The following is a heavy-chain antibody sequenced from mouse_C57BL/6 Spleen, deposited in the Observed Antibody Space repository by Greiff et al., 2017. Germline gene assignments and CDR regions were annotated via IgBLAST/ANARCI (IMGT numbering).Heavy chain of an antibody. D-gene: IGHD1-1*01. CDR1: GYTFTSYW. Sequence: QVQLQQPGAELVMPGASVKLSCKASGYTFTSYWMHWVKQRPGQGLEWIGEIDPSDSYTNYNQKFKGKSTLTVDKSSSTAYMQLSSLTSEDSAVYYCAYGSSLYWYFDVWGTGTTVTVSS. CDR2: IDPSDSYT. J-gene: IGHJ1*03. CDR3: AYGSSLYWYFDV. V-gene: IGHV1-69*01.